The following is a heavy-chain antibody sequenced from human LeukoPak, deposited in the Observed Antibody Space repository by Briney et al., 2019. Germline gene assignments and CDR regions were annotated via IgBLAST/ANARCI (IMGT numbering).Heavy chain of an antibody. CDR3: ARDAPGNTALDY. J-gene: IGHJ4*02. V-gene: IGHV3-74*01. D-gene: IGHD2-2*02. CDR2: INGYGSST. CDR1: GFTFVSYW. Sequence: GGSLRLSCAASGFTFVSYWMHWVRQAPGKGLVWVSRINGYGSSTDFADSVKGRFTISRDNAKNPLYLQMNSLRADDTAVYYCARDAPGNTALDYWGQGTLVTVSS.